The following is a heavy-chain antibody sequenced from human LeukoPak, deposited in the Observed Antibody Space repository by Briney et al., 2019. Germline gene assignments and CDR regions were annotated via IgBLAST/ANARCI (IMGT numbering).Heavy chain of an antibody. J-gene: IGHJ3*02. CDR1: GFTFSYYW. D-gene: IGHD1-26*01. Sequence: GGSLRLSCAASGFTFSYYWMSWVRQAPGKGLEWVANIKEDGSEKYYVDSVKGRFTISRDNAKNSLYLQMNSLRVEDTAVYYCARGPQELAASLRDIWGQGTMVTVSS. CDR3: ARGPQELAASLRDI. V-gene: IGHV3-7*01. CDR2: IKEDGSEK.